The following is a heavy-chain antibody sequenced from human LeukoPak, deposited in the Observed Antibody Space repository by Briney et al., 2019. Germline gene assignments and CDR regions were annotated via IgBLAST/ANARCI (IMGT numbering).Heavy chain of an antibody. Sequence: GGSLRLSCAASGFTFSSYAMSWVRQATGKGLKWVSGISGSGGSTYYADSVTGRFTISRDNSKNRLYMQMNSLRAEDTAVHYCVKEVNRAQWELPDYWGQGTLVTVSS. CDR3: VKEVNRAQWELPDY. D-gene: IGHD1-26*01. J-gene: IGHJ4*02. V-gene: IGHV3-23*01. CDR2: ISGSGGST. CDR1: GFTFSSYA.